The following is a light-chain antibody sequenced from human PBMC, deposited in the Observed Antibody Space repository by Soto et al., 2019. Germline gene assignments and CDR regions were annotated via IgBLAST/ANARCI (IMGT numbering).Light chain of an antibody. J-gene: IGKJ2*01. CDR2: DAS. Sequence: EIVLTQSPATLSLSPGERATLSCRASQSVSSYLAWYQQKPGQAPRLLIYDASNRATGIPARFSGSGSGTDFTLTINSREPEDFAVYYCQQRGDWPPYTFGQGTKLEIK. CDR1: QSVSSY. CDR3: QQRGDWPPYT. V-gene: IGKV3-11*01.